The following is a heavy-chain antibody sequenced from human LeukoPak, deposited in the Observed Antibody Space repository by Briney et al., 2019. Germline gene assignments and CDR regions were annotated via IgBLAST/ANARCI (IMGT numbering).Heavy chain of an antibody. CDR2: INPYSVGT. J-gene: IGHJ4*02. D-gene: IGHD4/OR15-4a*01. CDR3: VRDGSMTMVAY. Sequence: ASVKVSCEASGYTFTGYYMHWVRQAPGQGLEWMGRINPYSVGTNYAQKFQGRVTMTTDTSISTACMELSRLRSDDTAVYYCVRDGSMTMVAYWGRGTLVTVSS. CDR1: GYTFTGYY. V-gene: IGHV1-2*06.